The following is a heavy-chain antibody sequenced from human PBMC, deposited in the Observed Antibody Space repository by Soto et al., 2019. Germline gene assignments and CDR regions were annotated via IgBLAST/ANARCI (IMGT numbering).Heavy chain of an antibody. CDR2: ISGSGGST. Sequence: PGGSLRLSCAASGFTFSSYAMSWVRQAPGKGLEWVSAISGSGGSTYYADSVKGRFTISRDNSKNTLYLQMNSLRAEDTAVYYCAKGNRKGRYYYDSSGYLPLDYWGQGTLVTVSS. J-gene: IGHJ4*02. D-gene: IGHD3-22*01. CDR3: AKGNRKGRYYYDSSGYLPLDY. CDR1: GFTFSSYA. V-gene: IGHV3-23*01.